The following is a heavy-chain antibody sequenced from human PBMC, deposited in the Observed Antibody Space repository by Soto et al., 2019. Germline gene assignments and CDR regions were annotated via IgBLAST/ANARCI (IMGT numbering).Heavy chain of an antibody. CDR3: ARRVQYYYGLDV. V-gene: IGHV4-59*12. CDR2: IHYIGST. Sequence: SETLSLTYTVSGGDISSYYWNWIRQPPGKGLEWIGFIHYIGSTNYNPSLKSRVTISVDTSKNQFSLKLSSVTAADTAVYYCARRVQYYYGLDVWGQGTTVTVSS. D-gene: IGHD4-4*01. CDR1: GGDISSYY. J-gene: IGHJ6*02.